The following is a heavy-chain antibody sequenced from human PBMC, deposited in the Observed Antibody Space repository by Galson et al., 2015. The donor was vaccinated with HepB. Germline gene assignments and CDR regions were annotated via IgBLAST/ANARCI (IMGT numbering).Heavy chain of an antibody. CDR1: GFTFGSYA. Sequence: SLRLSCAASGFTFGSYAMSWVRQAPGKGLEWVSSISGSDNSTYYADSVKGRFTISRDNSKNTLFLQMNSLRADDTAVYYCAKDRKHYVSLIDYWGQGTLVTVSS. J-gene: IGHJ4*02. V-gene: IGHV3-23*01. CDR3: AKDRKHYVSLIDY. CDR2: ISGSDNST. D-gene: IGHD3-10*02.